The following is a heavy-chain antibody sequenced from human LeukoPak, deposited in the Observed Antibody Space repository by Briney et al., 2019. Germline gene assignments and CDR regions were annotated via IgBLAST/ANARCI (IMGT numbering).Heavy chain of an antibody. V-gene: IGHV1-69*13. Sequence: SVKVSCKASGGIFSSYTFSWVRQAPGQGLEWMGGIIPIFGTTNYAQKFQGRVTITADESTSTAYMELRSLRSEDTAVYCAREPGGSGTQIAGYFQYWGQGALVTVSS. J-gene: IGHJ1*01. CDR1: GGIFSSYT. CDR2: IIPIFGTT. D-gene: IGHD3-10*01. CDR3: AREPGGSGTQIAGYFQY.